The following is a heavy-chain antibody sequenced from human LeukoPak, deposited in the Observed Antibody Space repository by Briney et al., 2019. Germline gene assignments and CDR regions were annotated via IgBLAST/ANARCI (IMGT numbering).Heavy chain of an antibody. CDR2: TYYTSKWYN. J-gene: IGHJ5*02. CDR3: AREGWFGEPPSHWFDP. D-gene: IGHD3-10*01. V-gene: IGHV6-1*01. CDR1: GDSVSSKSAT. Sequence: SQTLSLTCTISGDSVSSKSATWNWIRQSPSRGLEWLGRTYYTSKWYNDYAVSVKSRITINPDTSKNQFSLQLNSVTPEDTAVYYCAREGWFGEPPSHWFDPWAREPWSPSPQ.